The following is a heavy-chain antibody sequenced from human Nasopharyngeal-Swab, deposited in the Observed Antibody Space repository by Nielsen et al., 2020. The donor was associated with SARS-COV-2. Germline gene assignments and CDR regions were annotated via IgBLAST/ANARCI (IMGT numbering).Heavy chain of an antibody. V-gene: IGHV3-9*01. CDR3: ASGPY. CDR1: GFTFSSYA. Sequence: SLKISCAASGFTFSSYAMSWVRQAPGKGLEWVSGISWNSGSIGYADSVKGRFTISRDNAKNSLYLQMNSLRAEDTALYYCASGPYWGQGTLVTVSS. J-gene: IGHJ4*02. CDR2: ISWNSGSI.